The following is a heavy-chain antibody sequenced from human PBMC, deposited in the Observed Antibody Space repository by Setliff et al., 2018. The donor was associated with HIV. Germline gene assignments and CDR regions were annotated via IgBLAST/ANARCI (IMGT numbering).Heavy chain of an antibody. J-gene: IGHJ4*02. CDR1: GGSISSSTYY. Sequence: PSETLSLTCTVSGGSISSSTYYWGWIRQPPGKGLEWIGTIYYSGSTYYDPSLKRRLTISVDTSKNQFSLELSSVTAADTAVYYWARRDGYSYGFYFDYWGQGTLVTVSS. V-gene: IGHV4-39*01. D-gene: IGHD5-18*01. CDR3: ARRDGYSYGFYFDY. CDR2: IYYSGST.